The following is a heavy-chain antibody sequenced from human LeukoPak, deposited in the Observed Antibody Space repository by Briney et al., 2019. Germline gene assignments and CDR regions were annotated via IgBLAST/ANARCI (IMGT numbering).Heavy chain of an antibody. V-gene: IGHV3-48*04. CDR3: ARATKALYFDL. CDR1: GFTFSGYS. Sequence: GGSLRLSCAVSGFTFSGYSMNWVRQAPGKGLEWVSYISSSSSTIYYADSVKGRFTISRDNAKDSLYLQMNSLRAEDTAVYYCARATKALYFDLWGRGTLVTVSS. CDR2: ISSSSSTI. D-gene: IGHD1-14*01. J-gene: IGHJ2*01.